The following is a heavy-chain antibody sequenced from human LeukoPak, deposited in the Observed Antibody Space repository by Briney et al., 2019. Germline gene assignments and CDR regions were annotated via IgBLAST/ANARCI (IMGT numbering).Heavy chain of an antibody. CDR1: GGSISSYY. J-gene: IGHJ4*02. CDR3: ARGFQQPVWLDY. V-gene: IGHV4-59*01. D-gene: IGHD6-13*01. Sequence: SETLSLTCTVSGGSISSYYWSWIRQPPGKGLEWIGYIYYSGSTNYNPSLKSRVTISVDTSKNQFSLKLSSVTAADTAVYYCARGFQQPVWLDYWGQGTLVTVSS. CDR2: IYYSGST.